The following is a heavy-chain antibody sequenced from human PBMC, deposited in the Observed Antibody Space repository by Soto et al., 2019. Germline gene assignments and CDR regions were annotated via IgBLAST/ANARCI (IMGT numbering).Heavy chain of an antibody. V-gene: IGHV3-15*07. CDR2: IKSKTDGGTT. J-gene: IGHJ6*02. Sequence: EVQLVESGGGLVKPGGSLRLSCAASGFTFSNAWMNWVRQAPGKGLEWVGRIKSKTDGGTTDYAAPVKGRFTISRDDSKNTLYLQMNSLKTEDTAVYYCTTQREGRRSVYYDILTGYYQYYYGMDVWGQGTTVTVSS. CDR3: TTQREGRRSVYYDILTGYYQYYYGMDV. D-gene: IGHD3-9*01. CDR1: GFTFSNAW.